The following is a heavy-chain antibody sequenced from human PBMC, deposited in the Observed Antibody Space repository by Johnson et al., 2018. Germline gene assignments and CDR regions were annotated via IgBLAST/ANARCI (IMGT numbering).Heavy chain of an antibody. J-gene: IGHJ6*02. V-gene: IGHV1-8*01. Sequence: QVQLVESGAEVKKPGASVKVSCKASGYTFTSYDINWVRQATGQGLERMGWMNPNSGNTGSAQKFPGRVTMTRNTSISTAYMERSSLRSGDTAVDYRARGGDYYGSGSYNGMDVGGQGTTVTVSS. CDR3: ARGGDYYGSGSYNGMDV. CDR2: MNPNSGNT. CDR1: GYTFTSYD. D-gene: IGHD3-10*01.